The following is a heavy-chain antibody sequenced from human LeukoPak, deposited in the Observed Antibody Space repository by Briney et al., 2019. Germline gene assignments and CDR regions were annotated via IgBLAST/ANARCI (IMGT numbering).Heavy chain of an antibody. CDR1: GFTFSSYA. Sequence: GRSLRLSCAASGFTFSSYAMHWVRQAPGKGLEWVAVISYDGSNKYYADSVKGRFTISRDNAKNSLYLQMNSLRAEGMALYYCAKDLTTRLSRVAFDIWGQGTMVTVSS. CDR2: ISYDGSNK. CDR3: AKDLTTRLSRVAFDI. J-gene: IGHJ3*02. V-gene: IGHV3-30*04. D-gene: IGHD1/OR15-1a*01.